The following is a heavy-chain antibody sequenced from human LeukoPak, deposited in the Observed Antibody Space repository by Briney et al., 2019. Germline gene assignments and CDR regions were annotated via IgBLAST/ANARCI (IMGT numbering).Heavy chain of an antibody. CDR3: ARDQPVIQGYSSSWPPLSGMDV. J-gene: IGHJ6*01. Sequence: SRKVSSKASGYTLDQFGMSWVAQSRRPGLEWVGRIVPILTVATYAPKSQGRVTITADKSTNTAYMELSRLRSEHTAVYYCARDQPVIQGYSSSWPPLSGMDVWGQGTTVTVSS. V-gene: IGHV1-69*04. CDR2: IVPILTVA. D-gene: IGHD6-13*01. CDR1: GYTLDQFG.